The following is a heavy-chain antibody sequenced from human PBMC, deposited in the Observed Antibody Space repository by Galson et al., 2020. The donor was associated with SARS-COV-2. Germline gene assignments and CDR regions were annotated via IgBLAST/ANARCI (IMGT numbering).Heavy chain of an antibody. CDR1: GFTFNNNW. CDR2: IRQDGLEN. CDR3: ARLGTYYDIFTGYRNWSFDL. V-gene: IGHV3-7*01. Sequence: GGSLRLSCAASGFTFNNNWMSWVRQAPGKGLQWVANIRQDGLENYYVDSVKGRFTISRDNARNSLFLQMNSLTVEHTAVYFCARLGTYYDIFTGYRNWSFDLWGRGTLLTVSS. J-gene: IGHJ2*01. D-gene: IGHD3-9*01.